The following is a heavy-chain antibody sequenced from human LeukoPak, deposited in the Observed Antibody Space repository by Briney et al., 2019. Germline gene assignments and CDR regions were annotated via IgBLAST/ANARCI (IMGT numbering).Heavy chain of an antibody. Sequence: ASVKVSCKASGYTFTSYYMHWVRQAPGQGLEWMGIINPSGGSTSYAQKFQGRVTMTRDTSTSTVYMELSSLRSEDTAVYYCARDHAQTYYYDSSGYYSYWGQGTLVTVSS. J-gene: IGHJ4*02. V-gene: IGHV1-46*01. D-gene: IGHD3-22*01. CDR3: ARDHAQTYYYDSSGYYSY. CDR1: GYTFTSYY. CDR2: INPSGGST.